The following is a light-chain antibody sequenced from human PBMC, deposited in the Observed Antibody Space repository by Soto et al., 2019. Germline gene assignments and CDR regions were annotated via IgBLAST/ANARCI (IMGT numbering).Light chain of an antibody. J-gene: IGLJ2*01. CDR1: SSDVACYNC. CDR3: SSYTSSTLV. Sequence: QSALTQPASVSGSPGQSITISCTGTSKTGTSSDVACYNCVSWYQQHPGKAPKLMSYDVSNRPSGVSNRFSGSRSGNTASLTISGLQAEDEADYYCSSYTSSTLVFGGGTKLTVL. CDR2: DVS. V-gene: IGLV2-14*01.